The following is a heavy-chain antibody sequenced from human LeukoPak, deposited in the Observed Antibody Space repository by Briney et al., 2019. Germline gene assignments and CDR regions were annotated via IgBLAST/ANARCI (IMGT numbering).Heavy chain of an antibody. D-gene: IGHD7-27*01. CDR1: GYTFTSYG. CDR3: ARVPPNWAAPYFDY. CDR2: ISAYNGNT. Sequence: ASVKVSCKASGYTFTSYGISWVRQAPGQGLEWMGWISAYNGNTNYAQKLQGRVTMTTDTSTSTAYMELRSLRSDDTAVYYCARVPPNWAAPYFDYWGQGTLVTVSS. J-gene: IGHJ4*02. V-gene: IGHV1-18*01.